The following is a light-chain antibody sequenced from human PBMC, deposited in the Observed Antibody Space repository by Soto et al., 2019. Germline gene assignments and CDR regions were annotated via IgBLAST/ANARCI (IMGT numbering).Light chain of an antibody. CDR1: SSDVGSYNL. J-gene: IGLJ2*01. V-gene: IGLV2-23*01. Sequence: QSALTQPASVSGSPGQSITISCTGTSSDVGSYNLVSWYQQHPGKAPKLMIYEGSKRPSGVSNRFSGSKSGNTASLTISGLQAEDEADYYCCSYAGSSTSVLGGGTKATVL. CDR2: EGS. CDR3: CSYAGSSTSV.